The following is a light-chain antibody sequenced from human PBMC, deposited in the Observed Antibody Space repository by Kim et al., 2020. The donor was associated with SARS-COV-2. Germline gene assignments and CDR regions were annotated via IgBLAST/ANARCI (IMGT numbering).Light chain of an antibody. J-gene: IGLJ2*01. CDR1: SSNIGAGYD. Sequence: QSVLTQPPSVSGAPGQRVTISCTGSSSNIGAGYDVHWYQQLPGTAPKLLIYNNSNRPSGVPDRFSGSKSATSASLAITGLQAEDEADYSCQSYDSSLSGSGICGGGTQLTAL. V-gene: IGLV1-40*01. CDR2: NNS. CDR3: QSYDSSLSGSGI.